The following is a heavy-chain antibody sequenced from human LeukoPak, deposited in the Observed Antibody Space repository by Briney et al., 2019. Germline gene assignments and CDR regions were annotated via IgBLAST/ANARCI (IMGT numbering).Heavy chain of an antibody. V-gene: IGHV3-21*01. CDR1: GFTFSSYS. Sequence: PGGSLRLSCAASGFTFSSYSMTWVRQAPGKGLEWVSSISSSSSYIYYADSVKGRFTISRDNAKNSLYLQMNSLRAEDTAVYYCARAVEGPSAFDIWGQGTMVTVSS. CDR3: ARAVEGPSAFDI. CDR2: ISSSSSYI. J-gene: IGHJ3*02.